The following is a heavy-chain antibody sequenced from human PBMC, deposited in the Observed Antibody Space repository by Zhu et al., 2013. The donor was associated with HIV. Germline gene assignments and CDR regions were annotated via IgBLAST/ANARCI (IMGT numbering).Heavy chain of an antibody. Sequence: QVQLVQSGAEVKKPGASVKVSCKASGYTFTSYYMHWVRQAPGQGLEWMGIINPSGGSTSYAQKFQGRVTMTRDTSTSTVYMELSSLRSEDTAVYYCARDRPKDDIPTPLYYFDYWGQGTLVTVSS. J-gene: IGHJ4*02. D-gene: IGHD3-9*01. V-gene: IGHV1-46*01. CDR2: INPSGGST. CDR1: GYTFTSYY. CDR3: ARDRPKDDIPTPLYYFDY.